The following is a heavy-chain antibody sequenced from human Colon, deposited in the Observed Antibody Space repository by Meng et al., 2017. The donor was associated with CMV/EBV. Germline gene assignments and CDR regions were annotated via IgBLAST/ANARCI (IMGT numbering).Heavy chain of an antibody. D-gene: IGHD5-24*01. V-gene: IGHV1-18*01. CDR2: ISVYHGNT. CDR3: ARAGDGYFDL. CDR1: GYRFTSYG. Sequence: ASVKVSCKASGYRFTSYGIYWVRQAPGQGLEWMGWISVYHGNTAYAHKFQARVTVTRDTSISTAYMELNSLRSDDTGIYYCARAGDGYFDLWGQGTLVTVSS. J-gene: IGHJ4*02.